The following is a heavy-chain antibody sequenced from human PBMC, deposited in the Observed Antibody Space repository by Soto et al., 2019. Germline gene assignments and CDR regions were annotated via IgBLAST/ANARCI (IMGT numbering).Heavy chain of an antibody. CDR2: IYYSGST. J-gene: IGHJ4*02. CDR3: ARTPSLNVLDY. V-gene: IGHV4-59*01. Sequence: SETLSLTCTVSGGSTSSYYWSWIRQPPGKGLEWIGYIYYSGSTNYNPSLKSRVTISVDTSKNQFSLKLSSVTAADTAVYYCARTPSLNVLDYWGQGTLVTVSS. D-gene: IGHD6-6*01. CDR1: GGSTSSYY.